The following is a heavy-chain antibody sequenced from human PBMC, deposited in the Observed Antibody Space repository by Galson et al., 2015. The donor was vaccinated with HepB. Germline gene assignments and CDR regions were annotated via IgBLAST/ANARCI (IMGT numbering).Heavy chain of an antibody. J-gene: IGHJ4*02. CDR1: GGTFSSYA. V-gene: IGHV1-69*13. CDR2: IIPIFGTA. D-gene: IGHD3-10*01. CDR3: ARESGPEGVPGAATGGRLENFFDS. Sequence: SVKVSCKASGGTFSSYAISWVRQAPGQGLEWMGGIIPIFGTANYAQKFQGRVTITADESTSTAYMELSSLRSEDTAVYYCARESGPEGVPGAATGGRLENFFDSWGQGTLVTVSS.